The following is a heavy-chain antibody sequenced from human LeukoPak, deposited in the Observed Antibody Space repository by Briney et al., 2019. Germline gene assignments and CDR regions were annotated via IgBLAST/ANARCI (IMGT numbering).Heavy chain of an antibody. CDR3: AGEIGAAGPSDAFDI. J-gene: IGHJ3*02. CDR1: GFTFSNYW. D-gene: IGHD6-13*01. Sequence: GGSLRLSCAASGFTFSNYWMSWVRQAPGKGLEWVANIKQDGSEKNYVDSVKGRFTISRDNAKNSLYLQMNSLRAEDAAVYYCAGEIGAAGPSDAFDIWGQGTMVTVSS. V-gene: IGHV3-7*01. CDR2: IKQDGSEK.